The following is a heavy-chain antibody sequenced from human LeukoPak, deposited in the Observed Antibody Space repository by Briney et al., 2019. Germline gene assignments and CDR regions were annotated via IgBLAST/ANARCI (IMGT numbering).Heavy chain of an antibody. Sequence: GGSLRLSCAASGFTFIAYAMSWVRQAPGKGLEWVSVISGSGDTTYYEDSVKGRFTISRDNSKNTLYLQMNSLRAEATAIYYCEREASILDYWGQGTLVAVSS. V-gene: IGHV3-23*01. CDR2: ISGSGDTT. CDR3: EREASILDY. J-gene: IGHJ4*02. CDR1: GFTFIAYA.